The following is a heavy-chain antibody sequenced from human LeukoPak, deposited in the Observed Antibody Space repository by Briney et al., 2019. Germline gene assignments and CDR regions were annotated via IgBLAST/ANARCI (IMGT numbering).Heavy chain of an antibody. J-gene: IGHJ4*02. CDR2: IWYDGSNK. D-gene: IGHD3-22*01. V-gene: IGHV3-33*01. Sequence: HSGRSLRLSCAASGLTLSSYGMHWVRQAPGKGLEWVAVIWYDGSNKYYADSVKGRFTISRDNSKNTLYLQMNSLRAEDTAVYYCARDYYDSSGYYRDYFDYWGQGTLVTVSS. CDR1: GLTLSSYG. CDR3: ARDYYDSSGYYRDYFDY.